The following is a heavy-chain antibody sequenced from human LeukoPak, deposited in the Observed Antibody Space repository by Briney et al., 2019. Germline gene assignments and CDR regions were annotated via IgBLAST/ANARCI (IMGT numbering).Heavy chain of an antibody. D-gene: IGHD7-27*01. CDR1: GGSISSGSYY. V-gene: IGHV4-61*02. CDR2: IYTSGST. J-gene: IGHJ4*02. Sequence: SQTLSLTCTVSGGSISSGSYYWSWIRQPAGKGLEWIGRIYTSGSTNYNPSLKSRVTISVDTSKNQFSLKLSSVTAADTAVYYCAREPLTGSIDYWGQGTLVTVSS. CDR3: AREPLTGSIDY.